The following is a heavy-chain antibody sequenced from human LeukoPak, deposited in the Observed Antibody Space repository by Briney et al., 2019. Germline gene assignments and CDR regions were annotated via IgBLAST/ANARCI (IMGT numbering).Heavy chain of an antibody. CDR3: ARDLGQIVGATFTFDY. CDR2: MNPNSGNT. CDR1: GYTFTSYD. V-gene: IGHV1-8*03. Sequence: ASVKVSCKASGYTFTSYDVNWVRQATGQGLEWMGWMNPNSGNTGFAQKFQDRVTITRNTSINTAYMELSSLRSEDTAVYYCARDLGQIVGATFTFDYWGQGTLVTVSS. J-gene: IGHJ4*02. D-gene: IGHD1-26*01.